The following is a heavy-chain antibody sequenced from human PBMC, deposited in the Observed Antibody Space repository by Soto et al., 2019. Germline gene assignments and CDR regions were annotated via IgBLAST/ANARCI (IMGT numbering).Heavy chain of an antibody. CDR1: GYTFTRYV. Sequence: ASVKVSCKASGYTFTRYVMHWVRQAPGQRLEWMGWINPSSGDTNYVQKFQGRVTMTRDTSISTAYMELSRLTSDDTAMYYCARGYYYYYMDVWAEGTTVTVSS. CDR3: ARGYYYYYMDV. CDR2: INPSSGDT. V-gene: IGHV1-2*02. J-gene: IGHJ6*03.